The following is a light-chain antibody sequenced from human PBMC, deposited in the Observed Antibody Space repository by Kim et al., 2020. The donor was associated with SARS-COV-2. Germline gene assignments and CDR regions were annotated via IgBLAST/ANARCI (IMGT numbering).Light chain of an antibody. CDR2: YDS. J-gene: IGLJ2*01. CDR3: QVWDSSSDHVV. V-gene: IGLV3-21*04. CDR1: DSGGKR. Sequence: APGETARITCGGDDSGGKRVHWYQQKPGQAPVLVIYYDSDRPSRIPERFSGSNSGNTATLTISRVEAGDEADYYCQVWDSSSDHVVFGGGTQLTVL.